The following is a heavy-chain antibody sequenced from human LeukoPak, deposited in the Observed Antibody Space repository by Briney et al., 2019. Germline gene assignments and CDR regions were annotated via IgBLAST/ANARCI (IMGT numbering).Heavy chain of an antibody. Sequence: PGRSLRLSCAASGFTFSSSGIHWVRQAPGKGLGWVSTVSQDGSNRYYGDSVKGRFIISRDNSRNTVYLQMNSLRAEDTAMYFCAKDTPSPNSGFYHYWGQGTPVTVSS. CDR3: AKDTPSPNSGFYHY. D-gene: IGHD1-26*01. CDR2: VSQDGSNR. V-gene: IGHV3-30*18. J-gene: IGHJ4*02. CDR1: GFTFSSSG.